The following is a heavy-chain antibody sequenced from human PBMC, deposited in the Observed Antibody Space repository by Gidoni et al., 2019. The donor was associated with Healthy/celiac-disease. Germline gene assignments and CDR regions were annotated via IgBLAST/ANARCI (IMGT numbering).Heavy chain of an antibody. Sequence: QVQLVQSGAEVKKPGSSVKVSCKASGGNFRRYAISWLRQAPGQGLEWMGRIIPLLGIANYAQKCQGRVTITADKSMSTAYMELSSLRSEDTAVYYCARDLELPQYSSGGEGVDYWGQGTLVTVSS. CDR1: GGNFRRYA. CDR2: IIPLLGIA. V-gene: IGHV1-69*09. J-gene: IGHJ4*02. D-gene: IGHD6-19*01. CDR3: ARDLELPQYSSGGEGVDY.